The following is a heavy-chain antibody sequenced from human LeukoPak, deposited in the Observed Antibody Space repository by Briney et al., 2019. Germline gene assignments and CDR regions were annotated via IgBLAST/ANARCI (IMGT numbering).Heavy chain of an antibody. J-gene: IGHJ4*02. CDR1: GYTFISYA. CDR2: INPNSGGT. D-gene: IGHD3-10*01. CDR3: ARMTEKVSGFGF. V-gene: IGHV1-2*02. Sequence: ASVKVSCKASGYTFISYAMNWVRQAPGQGLEWMGWINPNSGGTNYAQKFQGRVTMTRDTSISTAYMELSRLRSDDMAVYYCARMTEKVSGFGFWGQGTLVTVSS.